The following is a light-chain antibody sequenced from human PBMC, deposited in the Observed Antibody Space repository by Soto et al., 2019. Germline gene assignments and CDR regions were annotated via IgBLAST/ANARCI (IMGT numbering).Light chain of an antibody. V-gene: IGKV1-39*01. J-gene: IGKJ3*01. Sequence: DIQMTPSPSSLSASVGDRVTITCRASQSISSYLNWYQQKPAKAPKLLIYAASSLQSGVPSRFSGSGSGTDFTLTISSLQPEDFATYSCQQSYTTPLFTFGPGTKVDIK. CDR1: QSISSY. CDR2: AAS. CDR3: QQSYTTPLFT.